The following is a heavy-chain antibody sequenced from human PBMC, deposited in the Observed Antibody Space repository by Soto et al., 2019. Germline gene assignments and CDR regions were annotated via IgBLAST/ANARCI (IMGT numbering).Heavy chain of an antibody. CDR1: GFTFSMFS. D-gene: IGHD4-17*01. CDR3: VHPRSTVQIPPT. Sequence: GGSLSLSCSASGFTFSMFSMHWVRQAPGKGLEYVSGISSNGDSTYYADPVKGRFTISRDNSKNTLYLQMSSLRAVDTAVYYCVHPRSTVQIPPTWGQGTLVTVSS. J-gene: IGHJ5*02. CDR2: ISSNGDST. V-gene: IGHV3-64D*06.